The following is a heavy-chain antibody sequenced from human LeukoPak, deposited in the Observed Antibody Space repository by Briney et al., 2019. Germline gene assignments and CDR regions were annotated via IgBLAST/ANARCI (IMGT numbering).Heavy chain of an antibody. CDR1: GFTFSTYA. CDR3: AKEGRSLQTY. J-gene: IGHJ4*02. Sequence: GGSLRLSCAASGFTFSTYAMSWVRLAPGKGLEWVANIKEDGTETYYVDSVKGRFTISRDNAKNSLYLQMNSLRVEDTAVYYCAKEGRSLQTYWGQGTLVTVSS. V-gene: IGHV3-7*03. CDR2: IKEDGTET. D-gene: IGHD5-24*01.